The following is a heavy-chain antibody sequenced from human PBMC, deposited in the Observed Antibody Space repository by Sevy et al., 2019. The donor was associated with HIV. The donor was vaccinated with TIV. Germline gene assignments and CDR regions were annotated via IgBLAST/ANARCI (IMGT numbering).Heavy chain of an antibody. Sequence: SETLSLTCGVYGGSFSGYYWSWIRQPPGKGLEWIGEINHSDSTNYNPSLKSRVTISVDTSKNQFSLKLHSVTAADTAVYYCAREISGVCCTFDYWSQGTLVTVSS. J-gene: IGHJ4*02. CDR2: INHSDST. CDR3: AREISGVCCTFDY. CDR1: GGSFSGYY. D-gene: IGHD2-15*01. V-gene: IGHV4-34*01.